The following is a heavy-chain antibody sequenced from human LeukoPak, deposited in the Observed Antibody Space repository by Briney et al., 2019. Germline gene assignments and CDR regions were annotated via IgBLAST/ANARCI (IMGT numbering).Heavy chain of an antibody. V-gene: IGHV3-7*01. CDR1: GFTFSAYW. J-gene: IGHJ4*02. CDR2: IKQDGSNK. Sequence: GGSLRPSCAASGFTFSAYWMHWVRQAPGKGLEWVANIKQDGSNKYYADSVKGRFTISRDNSKNTLYLQMNSLRAEDTAVYYCATLTGPTDYWGQGTLVTVSS. D-gene: IGHD4/OR15-4a*01. CDR3: ATLTGPTDY.